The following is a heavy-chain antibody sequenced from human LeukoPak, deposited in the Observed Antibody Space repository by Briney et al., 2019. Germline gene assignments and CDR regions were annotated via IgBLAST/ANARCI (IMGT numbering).Heavy chain of an antibody. J-gene: IGHJ4*02. D-gene: IGHD2-2*01. CDR2: INTDGSST. Sequence: QPGGSLRLSCAASGFTFSSYWMHWVRQAPGKGLVWVSRINTDGSSTSYADSVKGRFTISRDNSKNTPYLQMNSLRAEDTAVYYCAKDLTVPAAPEMDYWGQGTLVTVSS. V-gene: IGHV3-74*01. CDR1: GFTFSSYW. CDR3: AKDLTVPAAPEMDY.